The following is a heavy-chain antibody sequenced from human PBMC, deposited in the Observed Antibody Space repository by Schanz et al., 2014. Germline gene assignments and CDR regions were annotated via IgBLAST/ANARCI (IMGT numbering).Heavy chain of an antibody. V-gene: IGHV1-46*01. D-gene: IGHD2-2*02. CDR1: GGTFSSFG. CDR3: AGTYCSSTSCYTGYYYMDV. J-gene: IGHJ6*03. CDR2: INLYGGST. Sequence: QVQLVQSWAEVKGPGSSVKVSCKASGGTFSSFGINWVRQAPGQGLEWMGIINLYGGSTNYAQKFQGRVTVTRDTSTSTVYMELSSLRSEDTAVYYCAGTYCSSTSCYTGYYYMDVWGKGTTVTVSS.